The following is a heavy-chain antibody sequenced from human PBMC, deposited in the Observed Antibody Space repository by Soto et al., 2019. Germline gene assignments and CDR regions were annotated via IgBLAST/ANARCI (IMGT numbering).Heavy chain of an antibody. Sequence: PGGSLRLSCAASGFTFSSFAMSWVRQAPGKGLEWVSVISGSGGSTYYADSVKGRFTISRDNSKNTLYLQMNSLRAEDTAVYYCARDGGCRDGYTVGCNWFDPWGQGTLVTVSS. CDR3: ARDGGCRDGYTVGCNWFDP. J-gene: IGHJ5*02. D-gene: IGHD5-12*01. CDR2: ISGSGGST. CDR1: GFTFSSFA. V-gene: IGHV3-23*01.